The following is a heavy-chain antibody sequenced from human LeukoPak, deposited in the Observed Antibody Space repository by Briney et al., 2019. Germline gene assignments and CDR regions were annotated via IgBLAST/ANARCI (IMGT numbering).Heavy chain of an antibody. J-gene: IGHJ5*02. D-gene: IGHD3-10*01. V-gene: IGHV1-46*01. Sequence: AASVKVSCKASGYTFTSYYMHWVRQAPGQGLEWMGIINPSGGSTSYAQKFQGRVTMTRDMSTSTVYMELSSLRSEDTAVYYCARGPRTHTLLLWFGELNWFDPWGQGTLVTVSS. CDR3: ARGPRTHTLLLWFGELNWFDP. CDR1: GYTFTSYY. CDR2: INPSGGST.